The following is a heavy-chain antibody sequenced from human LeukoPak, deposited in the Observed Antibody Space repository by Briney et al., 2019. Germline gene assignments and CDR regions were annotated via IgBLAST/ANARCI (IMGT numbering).Heavy chain of an antibody. CDR1: GFTFSDYY. CDR3: ARRLYGSGSHSFDD. Sequence: GGSLRLSCEASGFTFSDYYMSWVRQGPGKGLEWVSYISNSSNTKYYTDSVEGRFIISRDNAKNSLYLQMNSLRAEDTAVYYCARRLYGSGSHSFDDWGQGALVTVSS. CDR2: ISNSSNTK. V-gene: IGHV3-11*01. D-gene: IGHD3-10*01. J-gene: IGHJ4*02.